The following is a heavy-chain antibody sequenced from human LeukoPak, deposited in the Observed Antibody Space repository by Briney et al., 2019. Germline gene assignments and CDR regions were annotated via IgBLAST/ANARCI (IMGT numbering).Heavy chain of an antibody. Sequence: SDTLSLSCTVSGGSISSSSYYWGWIRQPPGKGLEWMGSIYYSGRNYYNPSLKSRVTISVDTSKNQFSLQLSSVTAADTAVYYCARSHYDSSGYYPPGPYYYYMDVWGKGTTVTVSS. CDR3: ARSHYDSSGYYPPGPYYYYMDV. V-gene: IGHV4-39*01. J-gene: IGHJ6*03. CDR2: IYYSGRN. D-gene: IGHD3-22*01. CDR1: GGSISSSSYY.